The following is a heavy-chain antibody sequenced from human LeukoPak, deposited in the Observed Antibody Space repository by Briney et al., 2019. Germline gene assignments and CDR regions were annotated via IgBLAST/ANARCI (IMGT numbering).Heavy chain of an antibody. CDR1: GYSFTDNY. CDR2: INPSYRST. V-gene: IGHV1-46*01. J-gene: IGHJ4*02. Sequence: GASVKVSCKAFGYSFTDNYMHWVRPAPGQGLAWMGMINPSYRSTNYAQKSQGRITVTSDTSTGTVYMELSSLRYEDTAVYYCARVAGSGYDSLGYYFDYWGQGTLVTVSS. D-gene: IGHD5-12*01. CDR3: ARVAGSGYDSLGYYFDY.